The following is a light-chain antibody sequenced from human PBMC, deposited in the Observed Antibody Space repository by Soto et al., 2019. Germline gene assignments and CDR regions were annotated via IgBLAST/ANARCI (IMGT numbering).Light chain of an antibody. Sequence: SSELTQPPSVSVSPGQTASITCTGDKLGDKYASWYQQKPRQSHVLVIYQDNKRPSGSPERFSGSTSGNTATLTISGTQAMDEADYYCQAWDSSIVFGGGTKVTVL. CDR3: QAWDSSIV. V-gene: IGLV3-1*01. CDR2: QDN. CDR1: KLGDKY. J-gene: IGLJ2*01.